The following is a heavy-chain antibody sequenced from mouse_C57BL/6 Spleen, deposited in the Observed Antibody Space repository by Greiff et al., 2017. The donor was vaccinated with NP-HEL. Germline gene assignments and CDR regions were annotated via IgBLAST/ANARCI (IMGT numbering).Heavy chain of an antibody. J-gene: IGHJ4*01. Sequence: QVQLQQSGPELVKPGASVKISCKASGYAFSSSWMNWVKQRPGKGLEWIGRIYPGDGDTNYNGKFKGKATLTADKSSSTAYMQLSSLTSEDSAVYFCARVYNYYAMDYWGQGTSVTVSS. CDR2: IYPGDGDT. CDR1: GYAFSSSW. CDR3: ARVYNYYAMDY. V-gene: IGHV1-82*01. D-gene: IGHD2-1*01.